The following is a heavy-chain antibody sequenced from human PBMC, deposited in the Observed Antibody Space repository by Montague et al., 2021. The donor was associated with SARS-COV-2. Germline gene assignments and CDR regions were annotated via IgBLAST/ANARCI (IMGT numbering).Heavy chain of an antibody. CDR2: IYYSGST. V-gene: IGHV4-59*08. CDR3: ARHGPFVVVTAIHDTFDI. Sequence: SETLSLTCTVSGGSISTYYWSWIRQPPGKGLEWIGYIYYSGSTNYNPSLKSRFTISLDTSKNQFSLKLSSVTAADTAVYYCARHGPFVVVTAIHDTFDIWGKGTMVPVSS. D-gene: IGHD2-21*02. J-gene: IGHJ3*02. CDR1: GGSISTYY.